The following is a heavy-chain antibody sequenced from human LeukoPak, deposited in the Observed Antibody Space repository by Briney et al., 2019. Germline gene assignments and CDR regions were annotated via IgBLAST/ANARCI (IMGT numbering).Heavy chain of an antibody. J-gene: IGHJ6*03. CDR2: IIPIFGTA. CDR3: ARLLYSSSPNPRNVVYYYMDV. CDR1: GGTFSSYA. V-gene: IGHV1-69*15. Sequence: SVKVSCKASGGTFSSYAISWVRQAPGQGLEWMGRIIPIFGTANYAQKFQGRVTITADESTSTAYMELSSLRSEDTAVYYCARLLYSSSPNPRNVVYYYMDVWGKGTTVTVSS. D-gene: IGHD6-13*01.